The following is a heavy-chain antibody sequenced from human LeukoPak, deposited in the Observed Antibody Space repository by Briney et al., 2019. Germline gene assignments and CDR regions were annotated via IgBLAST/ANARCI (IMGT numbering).Heavy chain of an antibody. CDR2: INWNGGSK. CDR1: GFTFDDYG. J-gene: IGHJ6*04. V-gene: IGHV3-20*04. D-gene: IGHD3-10*02. Sequence: GGSLRLSCAASGFTFDDYGMSWVRQAPGKGLEWVSGINWNGGSKGYADSVKGGFTISRENDKNSLYLQMNSLRAEDTALYYCAELGITMIGGVWGKGTTVTISS. CDR3: AELGITMIGGV.